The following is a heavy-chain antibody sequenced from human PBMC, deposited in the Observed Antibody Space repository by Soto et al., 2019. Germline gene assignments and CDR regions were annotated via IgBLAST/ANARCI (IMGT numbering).Heavy chain of an antibody. D-gene: IGHD6-19*01. CDR3: ARAGGRYSSGWALF. CDR2: IYYSGST. Sequence: QVQLQESGPGLVKPSETLSLTCTVSGGSISSYYWSWIRQPPGKGLEWIGYIYYSGSTNYNPSLKSRVTISVDTSKNQSSLKLSSVTAADTAVYYCARAGGRYSSGWALFWGQGTLVTVSS. V-gene: IGHV4-59*01. J-gene: IGHJ4*02. CDR1: GGSISSYY.